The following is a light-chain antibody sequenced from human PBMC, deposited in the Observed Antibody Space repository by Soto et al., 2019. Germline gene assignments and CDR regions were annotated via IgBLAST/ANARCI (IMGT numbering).Light chain of an antibody. CDR1: SSNIGAGYD. V-gene: IGLV1-40*01. J-gene: IGLJ1*01. CDR3: QSYDSSLSAYV. Sequence: QSVLTQPPSVSGAPGQRVTISCTGSSSNIGAGYDVHWFQQLPGTAPKLLIYGNNNRPSGVPDRFPGSKSGTSASLAITGLQAEDETDYYCQSYDSSLSAYVFGAGTKVTVL. CDR2: GNN.